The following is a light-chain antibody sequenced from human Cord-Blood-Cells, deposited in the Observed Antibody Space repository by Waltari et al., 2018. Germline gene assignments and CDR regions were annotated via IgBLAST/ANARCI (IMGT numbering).Light chain of an antibody. CDR2: GAS. Sequence: EIVLTQSPGTLSLSPGERATLSGRASQSVSSSYLSWYQQKPGQAPRLLSYGASSRATGIPDRFSGSGSGTDFTLTISRLEPEDFAVYYCQQYGSSPPAFGPGTKVDIK. V-gene: IGKV3-20*01. CDR3: QQYGSSPPA. J-gene: IGKJ3*01. CDR1: QSVSSSY.